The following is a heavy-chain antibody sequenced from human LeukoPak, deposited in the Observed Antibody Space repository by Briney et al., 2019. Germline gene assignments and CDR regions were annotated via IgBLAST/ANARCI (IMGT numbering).Heavy chain of an antibody. D-gene: IGHD6-13*01. CDR1: NYTFTSYG. V-gene: IGHV1-18*01. Sequence: ASVKVSCNAANYTFTSYGISWGRQATGPGLEWMAWINAYNGDTNYAQKLQGRVTLTTDTSTSTAYMELRSLRSEDTAVYYCARELTGIAAAGTSNFFGHWGQGTLVTVSS. CDR2: INAYNGDT. J-gene: IGHJ4*02. CDR3: ARELTGIAAAGTSNFFGH.